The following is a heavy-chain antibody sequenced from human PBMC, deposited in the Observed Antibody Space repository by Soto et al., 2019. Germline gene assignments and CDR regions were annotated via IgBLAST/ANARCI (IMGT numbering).Heavy chain of an antibody. J-gene: IGHJ6*02. CDR2: INSDGSST. V-gene: IGHV3-74*01. CDR3: ARATYDFGTPTDYGMDV. D-gene: IGHD3-3*01. Sequence: EVQLVASGGGLVQPGGSLRLSCAASGFTFSSYWMHWVRQAPGKGLVWVSRINSDGSSTSYADSVKGRFTISRDNAKNTLYRQMNSLRAEDTAVYYCARATYDFGTPTDYGMDVWGQGTTVTVSS. CDR1: GFTFSSYW.